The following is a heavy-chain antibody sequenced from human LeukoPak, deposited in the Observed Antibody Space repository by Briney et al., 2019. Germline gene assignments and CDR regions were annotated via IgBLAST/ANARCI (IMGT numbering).Heavy chain of an antibody. D-gene: IGHD7-27*01. V-gene: IGHV3-21*01. CDR1: GFTFSSYT. CDR3: ARVNWEYNFDY. Sequence: GGSLRLSCAASGFTFSSYTMHWIRQAPGKGLEWVSSISGSNSYIFYADSVKGRFTVSRDNAKDSLYLQMNSLRAEDTAVYYCARVNWEYNFDYWGQGTLVTVSS. CDR2: ISGSNSYI. J-gene: IGHJ4*02.